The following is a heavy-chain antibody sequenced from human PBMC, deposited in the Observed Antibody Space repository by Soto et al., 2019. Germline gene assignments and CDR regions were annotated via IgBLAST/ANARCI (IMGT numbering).Heavy chain of an antibody. Sequence: ASVKVSCKASGGTFSSYTISWVRQAPGQGLEWMGRIIPILGIANYAQKFQGRVTITADKSTSTAYMELSSLRSEDTAVYYCARSVWDSGVVPAAIDDAFDIWGQGTMVTVAS. D-gene: IGHD2-2*01. J-gene: IGHJ3*02. V-gene: IGHV1-69*02. CDR1: GGTFSSYT. CDR3: ARSVWDSGVVPAAIDDAFDI. CDR2: IIPILGIA.